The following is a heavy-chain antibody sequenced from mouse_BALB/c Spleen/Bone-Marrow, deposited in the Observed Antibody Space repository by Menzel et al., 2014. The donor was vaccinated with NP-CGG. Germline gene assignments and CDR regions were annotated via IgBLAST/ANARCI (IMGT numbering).Heavy chain of an antibody. J-gene: IGHJ2*01. CDR1: GFTFSNYW. CDR2: IRLKSNNYAT. Sequence: EVKLMESGGGLVQPGGSMKLSCVASGFTFSNYWMNWVRRSPEKGLEWVAEIRLKSNNYATHYAESVKGRFTISRDDSKSSVYLQMNNLRAEDTGIYYCTVPFGPGFDYWGQGTTLTVSS. V-gene: IGHV6-6*02. CDR3: TVPFGPGFDY.